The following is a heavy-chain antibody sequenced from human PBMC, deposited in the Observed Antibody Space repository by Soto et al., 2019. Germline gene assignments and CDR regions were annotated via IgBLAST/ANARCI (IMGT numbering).Heavy chain of an antibody. D-gene: IGHD2-2*02. CDR1: GFTLSDYY. V-gene: IGHV3-11*05. J-gene: IGHJ3*02. Sequence: QVQLVESGGGLVQPGGSLRLSCAASGFTLSDYYMSWIRQAPGKGLEWVAFSNNIRGHTNYADSVKGRFTISRDSPRNSLYPQIITLRAEYTAVYYCAKGRYGESRYSPNAFDIWGQRTLVTVSS. CDR3: AKGRYGESRYSPNAFDI. CDR2: SNNIRGHT.